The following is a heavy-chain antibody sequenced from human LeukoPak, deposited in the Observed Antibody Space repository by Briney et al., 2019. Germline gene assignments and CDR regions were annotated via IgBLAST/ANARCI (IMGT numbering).Heavy chain of an antibody. D-gene: IGHD1-26*01. CDR2: ISAYNGNT. V-gene: IGHV1-18*01. J-gene: IGHJ4*02. Sequence: ASVKVSCKTSGYTFTYYVISWVRQAPGQGLEWMGWISAYNGNTSDAQKFQGRVTMTTDTSTSTAYMELRSLRSDDTAVYYCARGEKPYDYWGQGTLVSVSS. CDR3: ARGEKPYDY. CDR1: GYTFTYYV.